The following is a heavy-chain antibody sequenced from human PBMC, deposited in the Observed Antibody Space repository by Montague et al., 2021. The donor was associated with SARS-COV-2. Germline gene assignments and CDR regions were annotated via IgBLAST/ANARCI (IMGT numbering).Heavy chain of an antibody. J-gene: IGHJ5*02. Sequence: TLSLTCTVSGGSISNSAYSWNWIRQPPGKGLDWIGYIFHSGSTYYSPSLKSRVTIPVDRSKNQFSLNLSSVTAADTAIYYCARGQRLGNWFDPWGQGALVTVSS. CDR1: GGSISNSAYS. CDR3: ARGQRLGNWFDP. V-gene: IGHV4-30-2*01. CDR2: IFHSGST. D-gene: IGHD6-25*01.